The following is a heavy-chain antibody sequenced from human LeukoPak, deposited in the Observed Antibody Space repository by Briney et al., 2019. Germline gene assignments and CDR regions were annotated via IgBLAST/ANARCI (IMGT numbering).Heavy chain of an antibody. CDR3: ARVSPFGDIVVVPAASFDY. V-gene: IGHV1-8*01. Sequence: ASVKVSCKASGYTFTSYDINWVRQATGQGLEWMGWMNPNSGNTGYAQKFQGRVTMTRNTSISTAYMELSSLRSEDTAVYYCARVSPFGDIVVVPAASFDYWGQGTLVTVSS. CDR1: GYTFTSYD. CDR2: MNPNSGNT. J-gene: IGHJ4*02. D-gene: IGHD2-2*01.